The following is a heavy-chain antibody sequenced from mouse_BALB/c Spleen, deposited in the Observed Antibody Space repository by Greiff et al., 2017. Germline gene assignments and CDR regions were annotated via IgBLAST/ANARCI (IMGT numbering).Heavy chain of an antibody. Sequence: EVMLVESGGGLVQPGGSLKLSCAASGFTFSSYTMSWVRQTPEKRLEWVAYISNGGGSTYYPDTVKGRFTISRDNAKNTLYLQMSSLKSEDTAMYYCARQPSGTDYAMDYWGQGTSVTVSS. CDR1: GFTFSSYT. CDR3: ARQPSGTDYAMDY. D-gene: IGHD4-1*01. V-gene: IGHV5-12-2*01. J-gene: IGHJ4*01. CDR2: ISNGGGST.